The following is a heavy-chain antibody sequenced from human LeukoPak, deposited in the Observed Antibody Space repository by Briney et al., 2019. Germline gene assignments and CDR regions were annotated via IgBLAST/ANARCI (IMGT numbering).Heavy chain of an antibody. Sequence: SETLSLTCTVSGGSISSYYWSWIRQPAGKGLEWIGRIYTSGSTNYNPSLKSRVTMSVDTSKNQFSLKLSPVTAADTAVYYCARDGHYYDSSAPTFGNWFDPWGQGTLVTVSS. CDR2: IYTSGST. CDR1: GGSISSYY. D-gene: IGHD3-22*01. J-gene: IGHJ5*02. CDR3: ARDGHYYDSSAPTFGNWFDP. V-gene: IGHV4-4*07.